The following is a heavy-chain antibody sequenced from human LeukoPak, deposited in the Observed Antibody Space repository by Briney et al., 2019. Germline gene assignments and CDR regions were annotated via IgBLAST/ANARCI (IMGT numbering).Heavy chain of an antibody. CDR2: ISGSGGIT. D-gene: IGHD3-3*01. CDR1: GLTFSDYA. J-gene: IGHJ4*02. CDR3: AKDPGGPLYYDFWSGYLSD. V-gene: IGHV3-23*01. Sequence: GGSLRLSCAASGLTFSDYAMSWVRQTPGKGLEWVSGISGSGGITYYADSVKGRFTISRDNSKNTLYLQMNSLRAEDTAVYYCAKDPGGPLYYDFWSGYLSDWGQGTLVTVSS.